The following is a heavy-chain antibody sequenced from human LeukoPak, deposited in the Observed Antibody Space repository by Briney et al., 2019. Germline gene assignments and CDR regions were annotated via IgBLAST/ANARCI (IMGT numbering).Heavy chain of an antibody. J-gene: IGHJ3*02. CDR3: ARPGGVVVPAVKGAFDI. CDR2: IYPGDSDT. D-gene: IGHD2-2*01. V-gene: IGHV5-51*01. Sequence: GESLKISCKVSAYSFTSYWIGWVRQMPGKGLEWMGIIYPGDSDTRYSPSFQGQVTISADKSISTAYLQWSSLKASDTAMYYCARPGGVVVPAVKGAFDIWGQGTMVTVSS. CDR1: AYSFTSYW.